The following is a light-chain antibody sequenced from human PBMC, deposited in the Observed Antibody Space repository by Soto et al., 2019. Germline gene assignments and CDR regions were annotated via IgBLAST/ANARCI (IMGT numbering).Light chain of an antibody. V-gene: IGLV2-14*01. CDR1: TSDVGGYDY. J-gene: IGLJ1*01. Sequence: QSALTQPASVSGSPGQSITISCTGTTSDVGGYDYVSWYQQHPGQAPKLLIYEVSNRPSGVSHRFSGSKSGNTASLSISGLQAEDEADYYRYSFTSGNTLYVFGTGTKLTVL. CDR2: EVS. CDR3: YSFTSGNTLYV.